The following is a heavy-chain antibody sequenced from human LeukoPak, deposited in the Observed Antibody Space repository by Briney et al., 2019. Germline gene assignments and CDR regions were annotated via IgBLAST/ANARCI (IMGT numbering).Heavy chain of an antibody. V-gene: IGHV3-48*01. CDR3: ARDYAFALWDFDY. Sequence: GGSLRLSCAASGFTFTTYGMNWVRHTPGKGLQWVSYISSSSSTIYYADSVKGRFTISRDNAKNSLYLQMNSLRAEDTAVYYCARDYAFALWDFDYWGQGTLVTVSS. CDR1: GFTFTTYG. J-gene: IGHJ4*02. D-gene: IGHD2-21*01. CDR2: ISSSSSTI.